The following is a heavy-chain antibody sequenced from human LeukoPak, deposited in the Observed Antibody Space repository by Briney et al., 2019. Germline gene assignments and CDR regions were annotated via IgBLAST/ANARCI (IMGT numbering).Heavy chain of an antibody. CDR3: ARGMDFQLPFDY. V-gene: IGHV4-34*01. Sequence: SETLSLTCAVYGGSFSGYYRSWIRQPPGKGLEWIGEINHSGSTNYNPSLKSRVTISVDTSKNQFSLKLSSVTAADTAVYYCARGMDFQLPFDYWGQGTLVTVSS. CDR2: INHSGST. J-gene: IGHJ4*02. D-gene: IGHD2-2*01. CDR1: GGSFSGYY.